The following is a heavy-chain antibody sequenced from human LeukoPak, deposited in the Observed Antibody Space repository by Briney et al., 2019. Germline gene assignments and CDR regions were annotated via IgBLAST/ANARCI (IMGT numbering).Heavy chain of an antibody. J-gene: IGHJ3*02. D-gene: IGHD3-9*01. V-gene: IGHV1-18*01. CDR1: GYTFTSYG. CDR2: ISAYNGNT. CDR3: AREGLRYFDWLSNDAFDI. Sequence: GASVKVSCKASGYTFTSYGISWVRQAPGQGLEWMGWISAYNGNTNYAQKLQGRVTMTTDTSTSTAYMELRSLRSDDTAVYYCAREGLRYFDWLSNDAFDIWGQGTMVTVSP.